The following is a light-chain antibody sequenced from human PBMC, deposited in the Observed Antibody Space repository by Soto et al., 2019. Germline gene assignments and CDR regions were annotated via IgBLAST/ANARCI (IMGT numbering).Light chain of an antibody. CDR1: QRIGVN. CDR2: EGS. V-gene: IGKV3-15*01. Sequence: EIVVTQSPATLSVSPGDRATLSCRASQRIGVNLAWYQHKPGQSPRLLIYEGSTRATGVPARFSGSGSGTDFTLTISSLQSADFAVYSCQQYNDWPRTFGQGTKVEIK. J-gene: IGKJ1*01. CDR3: QQYNDWPRT.